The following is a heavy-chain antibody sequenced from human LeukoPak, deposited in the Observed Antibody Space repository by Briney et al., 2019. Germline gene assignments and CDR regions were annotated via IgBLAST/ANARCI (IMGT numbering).Heavy chain of an antibody. CDR2: INHSGST. V-gene: IGHV4-34*01. CDR3: VSSNWLRDANFDS. Sequence: SETLSLTCAVYDGSFSGYYWSWIRQPPGKGLEWIGEINHSGSTNYNPSLKSRVTISVDTSKNQFSLKLRSVTAVDTAVYYCVSSNWLRDANFDSWGQGTLVTVSS. J-gene: IGHJ4*02. CDR1: DGSFSGYY. D-gene: IGHD1-1*01.